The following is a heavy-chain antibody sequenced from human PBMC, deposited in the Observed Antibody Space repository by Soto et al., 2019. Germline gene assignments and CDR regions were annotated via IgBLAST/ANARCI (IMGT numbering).Heavy chain of an antibody. V-gene: IGHV3-23*01. D-gene: IGHD6-13*01. CDR1: GFTFSSHV. CDR2: ISANGGST. Sequence: EVQVLESGGGLVQPGGSLRVSCVASGFTFSSHVMTWVRQAPGKGLEWVSSISANGGSTYYAESVKGRFTISRDNSRNTLSLQMSSLRAEDTAVYYCAKGYDSSWWEGYWGQGTLVTVSS. CDR3: AKGYDSSWWEGY. J-gene: IGHJ4*02.